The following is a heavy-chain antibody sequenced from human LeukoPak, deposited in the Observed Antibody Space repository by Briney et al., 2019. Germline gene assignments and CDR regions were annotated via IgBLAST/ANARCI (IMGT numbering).Heavy chain of an antibody. V-gene: IGHV4-39*01. D-gene: IGHD5-18*01. CDR2: IYYSGST. Sequence: PSETLSLTCTVSGGSISSSSYYWGWIRQPPGKGLEWIGSIYYSGSTYYNPSLKSRVTISVDTSKNQFSLKLSSVTAADTAVYYCARHEGYSYASFDYWGQGTLVTVSS. CDR3: ARHEGYSYASFDY. CDR1: GGSISSSSYY. J-gene: IGHJ4*02.